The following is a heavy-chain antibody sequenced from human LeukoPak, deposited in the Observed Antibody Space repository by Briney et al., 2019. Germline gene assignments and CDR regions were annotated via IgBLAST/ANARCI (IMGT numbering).Heavy chain of an antibody. V-gene: IGHV4-39*01. D-gene: IGHD6-19*01. CDR3: TRHVEQWLVRFYFDY. CDR2: MYYGGST. Sequence: SETLSLTCSVSGGSISSSTYYWGWIRQPPGKGLEWIGSMYYGGSTYYNPSLTSRVTMSVDTSKNHCSLKLSSVTAADTAVYYCTRHVEQWLVRFYFDYWGQGTLVTVSS. J-gene: IGHJ4*02. CDR1: GGSISSSTYY.